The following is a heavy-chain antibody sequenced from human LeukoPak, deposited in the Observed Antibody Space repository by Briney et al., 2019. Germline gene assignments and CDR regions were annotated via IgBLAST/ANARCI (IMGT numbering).Heavy chain of an antibody. CDR3: ARAAGDRIGYFDL. Sequence: SGGSLRLSCAASGFTVSSNYMSWVRQAPGKGLEWVSVIYSGGDIYYAHSVKGRFTISRDSSKNTLYLQMSTLRVEDTAVYYCARAAGDRIGYFDLWGRGTLVTVSS. D-gene: IGHD7-27*01. CDR1: GFTVSSNY. V-gene: IGHV3-53*01. CDR2: IYSGGDI. J-gene: IGHJ2*01.